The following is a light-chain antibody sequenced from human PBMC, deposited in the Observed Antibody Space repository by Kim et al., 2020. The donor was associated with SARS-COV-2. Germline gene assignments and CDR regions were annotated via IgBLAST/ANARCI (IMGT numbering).Light chain of an antibody. CDR3: AAWDDSLNGWV. CDR2: SNY. CDR1: SSNIGSNT. J-gene: IGLJ3*02. Sequence: QSVLTQPPSASETPGQRVTISCSGTSSNIGSNTVNWYQQLPGTAPKLLIYSNYQRPSGVPDRFSGSKSGPSASLAISGLQSEDAAEYVCAAWDDSLNGWVFGGGTKLTVL. V-gene: IGLV1-44*01.